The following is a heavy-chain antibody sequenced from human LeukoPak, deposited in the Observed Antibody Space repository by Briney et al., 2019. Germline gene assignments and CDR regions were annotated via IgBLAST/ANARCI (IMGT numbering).Heavy chain of an antibody. V-gene: IGHV1-69*13. D-gene: IGHD6-19*01. Sequence: SVKVSSKASGGTFSSYAISWVRQAPGQGLEWMGGIIPIFGTANYAQKFQGRVTITADESTSTAYMELSCLRSEDTAVYYCATSQNETRYSSGWSYYFDYWGQGTLATVSS. CDR2: IIPIFGTA. CDR3: ATSQNETRYSSGWSYYFDY. CDR1: GGTFSSYA. J-gene: IGHJ4*02.